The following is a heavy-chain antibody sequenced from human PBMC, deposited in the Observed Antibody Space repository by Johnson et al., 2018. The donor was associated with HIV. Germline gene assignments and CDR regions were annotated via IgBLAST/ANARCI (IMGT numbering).Heavy chain of an antibody. CDR2: ISGSGGST. Sequence: VQLVESGGGLVQPGGSLRLSCAASGFTVSSNYMSWVRQAPGKGLEWVAAISGSGGSTYYADSVKGRVTISRDNAKNSLYLQMNSLRAEDTAVYYCAKASDAFDIWGQGTMVTVSS. CDR1: GFTVSSNY. V-gene: IGHV3-66*02. CDR3: AKASDAFDI. J-gene: IGHJ3*02.